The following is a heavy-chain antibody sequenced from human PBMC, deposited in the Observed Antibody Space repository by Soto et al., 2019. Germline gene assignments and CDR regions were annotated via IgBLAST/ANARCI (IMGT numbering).Heavy chain of an antibody. J-gene: IGHJ4*02. CDR1: GFTFSSYA. CDR3: AKGSYYSDSSGLDY. Sequence: VGSLRLSCAASGFTFSSYAMSWVRQAPGKGLEWVSAISGSGGSTYYADSVKGRFTISRDNSKNTLYLQMNSLRAEDTAVYYCAKGSYYSDSSGLDYWGQGTLVTVSS. CDR2: ISGSGGST. D-gene: IGHD3-22*01. V-gene: IGHV3-23*01.